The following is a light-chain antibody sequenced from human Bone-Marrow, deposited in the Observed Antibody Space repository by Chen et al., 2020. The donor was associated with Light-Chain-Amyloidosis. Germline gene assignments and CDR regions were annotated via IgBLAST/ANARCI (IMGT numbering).Light chain of an antibody. CDR1: SSNIGTNS. V-gene: IGLV1-47*02. CDR3: AAWDERLNGWV. Sequence: QSVLPQPPAASASPGQRVTVSCSGSSSNIGTNSLYWYQQLPGSAPTVLIYRNSQRPSGVPDRFSGSKSGTSGSLAISGLRAEDEGDYYCAAWDERLNGWVFGGGTKLTVL. J-gene: IGLJ3*02. CDR2: RNS.